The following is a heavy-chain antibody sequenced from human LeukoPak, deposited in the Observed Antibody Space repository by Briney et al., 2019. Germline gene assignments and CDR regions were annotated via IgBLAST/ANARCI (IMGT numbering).Heavy chain of an antibody. V-gene: IGHV3-21*01. CDR1: GFTFSSYS. CDR2: ISSSSSYI. D-gene: IGHD3-3*01. Sequence: GGSLRLSCAASGFTFSSYSMNWVRQAPGKGLEWVSSISSSSSYIYYADSVKGRFTISRDNAKNSLYLQMNSLRAEDTAVYYCARDVGITIFGVVISYYFDYWGQGTLVTVSS. CDR3: ARDVGITIFGVVISYYFDY. J-gene: IGHJ4*02.